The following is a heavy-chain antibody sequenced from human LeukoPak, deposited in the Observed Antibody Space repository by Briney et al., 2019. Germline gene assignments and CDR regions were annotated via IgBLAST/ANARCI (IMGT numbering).Heavy chain of an antibody. Sequence: GGSLRLSCAASGFTFSSYAMHWVRQAPGKGLEWVAVISYDGSNKYYADSVKGRFTISRDNAKNSLYLQMNSLRAEDTAVYYCARRGYSGYDYYYYYYYMDVWGKGTTVTVSS. J-gene: IGHJ6*03. CDR2: ISYDGSNK. CDR3: ARRGYSGYDYYYYYYYMDV. CDR1: GFTFSSYA. D-gene: IGHD5-12*01. V-gene: IGHV3-30-3*01.